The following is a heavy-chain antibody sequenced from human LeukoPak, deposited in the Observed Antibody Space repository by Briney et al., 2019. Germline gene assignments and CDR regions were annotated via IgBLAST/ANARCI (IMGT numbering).Heavy chain of an antibody. Sequence: PGGSLRLSCAASGFTFSSYAMNWVRQAPGKGLEWVSGISGRGGSTYYAVSVKGRFTISRDNSKNTLYLPMNSLRREDTAVYSCANANDRNSGNYYIYWGQGTLVTVSS. CDR3: ANANDRNSGNYYIY. CDR2: ISGRGGST. V-gene: IGHV3-23*01. D-gene: IGHD3-22*01. CDR1: GFTFSSYA. J-gene: IGHJ4*02.